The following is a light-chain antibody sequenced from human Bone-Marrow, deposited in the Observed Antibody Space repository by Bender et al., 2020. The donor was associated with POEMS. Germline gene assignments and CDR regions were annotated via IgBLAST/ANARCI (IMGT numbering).Light chain of an antibody. CDR2: DDS. J-gene: IGLJ2*01. Sequence: SYVLTQAPSVSEAPGKTATITCGGDNIGSKNVHWYQQKPGQAPVMLIYDDSDRPSGIPERFSGSTSGTTVTLTISGVQAEDEADYFCQSSDSSGTSVIFGGGTKLTVL. CDR1: NIGSKN. CDR3: QSSDSSGTSVI. V-gene: IGLV3-21*01.